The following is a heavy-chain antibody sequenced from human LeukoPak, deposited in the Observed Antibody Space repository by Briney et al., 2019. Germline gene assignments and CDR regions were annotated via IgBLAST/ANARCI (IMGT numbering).Heavy chain of an antibody. CDR1: GFTFSASA. CDR3: TSSTSYYFDY. Sequence: GGSLRLSSAASGFTFSASAMHWVRQASGKGLEWVGRIRTKPNNYATAYAASVKGRFTISRDDSKNTAYLQMNSLKTEDTAVYYCTSSTSYYFDYWGQGTLVTVSS. D-gene: IGHD6-6*01. V-gene: IGHV3-73*01. J-gene: IGHJ4*02. CDR2: IRTKPNNYAT.